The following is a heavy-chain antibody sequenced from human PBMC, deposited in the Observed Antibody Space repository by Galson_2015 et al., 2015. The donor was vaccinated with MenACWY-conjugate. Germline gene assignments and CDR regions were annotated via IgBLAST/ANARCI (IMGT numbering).Heavy chain of an antibody. V-gene: IGHV3-23*01. D-gene: IGHD2/OR15-2a*01. J-gene: IGHJ4*02. CDR1: GFPFSAYA. Sequence: SLRLSCAASGFPFSAYAMSWVRQAPGKGLEWVSVITSSGGTTYYADPVKGRFTISRDNPKNTLYLQMDTLRAEDTATYYCAKNGNYFGMGFDYWGQGTLVT. CDR3: AKNGNYFGMGFDY. CDR2: ITSSGGTT.